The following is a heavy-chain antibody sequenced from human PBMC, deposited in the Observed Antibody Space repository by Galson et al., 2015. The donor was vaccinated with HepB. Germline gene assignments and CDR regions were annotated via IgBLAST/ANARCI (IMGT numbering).Heavy chain of an antibody. J-gene: IGHJ4*02. CDR1: GFTFSGSA. V-gene: IGHV3-73*01. CDR2: IRSKANSYAT. Sequence: SLRLSCAASGFTFSGSAMHWVRQASGKGLEWVGRIRSKANSYATAYAASVKGRFTISRDDSKNTAYLQMNSLKTEDTAVYYCTTKGRPSSTIDYWGQGTLVTVSS. D-gene: IGHD5/OR15-5a*01. CDR3: TTKGRPSSTIDY.